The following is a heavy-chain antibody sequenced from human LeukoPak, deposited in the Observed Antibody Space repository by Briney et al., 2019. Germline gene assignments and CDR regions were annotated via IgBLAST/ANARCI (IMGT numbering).Heavy chain of an antibody. CDR1: GFTFSSYA. V-gene: IGHV3-30*02. D-gene: IGHD1-26*01. Sequence: GGSLRLSCAASGFTFSSYAMSWVRQAPGKGLEWVAFIRYDGSNKYYADSVKGRFTISRDNSKNTLYLQMNSLRAEDTAVYYCAKDLLSGSYYFDYWGQGTLVTVSS. J-gene: IGHJ4*02. CDR2: IRYDGSNK. CDR3: AKDLLSGSYYFDY.